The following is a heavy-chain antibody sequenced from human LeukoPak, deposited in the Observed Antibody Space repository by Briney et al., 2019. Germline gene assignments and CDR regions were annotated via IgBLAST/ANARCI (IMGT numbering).Heavy chain of an antibody. CDR2: ISSSGGST. Sequence: GGSLRLSCAASRSTFSAYAMSWVRQAPGKGLEWVSGISSSGGSTYYADSVKGRFTISRDNSKNTLYLQMNSLRAEDTAVYYCAKAISPRLDYYYGMDVWGQGTTVTVSS. CDR1: RSTFSAYA. V-gene: IGHV3-23*01. J-gene: IGHJ6*02. D-gene: IGHD3-3*01. CDR3: AKAISPRLDYYYGMDV.